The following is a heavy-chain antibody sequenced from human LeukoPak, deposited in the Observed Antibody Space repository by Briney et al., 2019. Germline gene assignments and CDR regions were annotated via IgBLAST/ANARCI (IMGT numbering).Heavy chain of an antibody. CDR3: ARDEYSSSPDFDY. CDR1: GYTFTGYY. D-gene: IGHD6-6*01. CDR2: INPNSGGT. Sequence: ASVKVSCKASGYTFTGYYMHWVRQAPGQGLKWMGWINPNSGGTNYAQKFQGRVTMTRDTSISTAYMELSRLRSDDTAVYYCARDEYSSSPDFDYWGQGTLVTVSS. J-gene: IGHJ4*02. V-gene: IGHV1-2*02.